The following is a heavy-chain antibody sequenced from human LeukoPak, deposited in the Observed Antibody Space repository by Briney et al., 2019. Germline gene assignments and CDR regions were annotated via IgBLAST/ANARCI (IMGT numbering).Heavy chain of an antibody. J-gene: IGHJ4*02. D-gene: IGHD3-10*01. V-gene: IGHV3-9*01. Sequence: GGSLRLSCAASGYTFDDYAMHWVRQAPGKGLEWVSGLSWNGATVGYADSVKGRFTISRDNTKNSLYLQMSSLKTEDTALYYCAKDIGIALRGATFENWGQGTLVTVSS. CDR1: GYTFDDYA. CDR3: AKDIGIALRGATFEN. CDR2: LSWNGATV.